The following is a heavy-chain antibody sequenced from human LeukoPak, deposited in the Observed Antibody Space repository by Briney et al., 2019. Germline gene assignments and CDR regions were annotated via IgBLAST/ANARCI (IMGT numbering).Heavy chain of an antibody. Sequence: GGSLRLSCVASGFPFSSYWMTWVRQAPGKGLEWVANKKQDGSKKSYVDSVKGRFTISRDNAKNSLYLQMNSLRAEDTAIYYCTRVGYIDEGIDYWGQGTLVTVSS. CDR3: TRVGYIDEGIDY. D-gene: IGHD5-24*01. V-gene: IGHV3-7*04. CDR2: KKQDGSKK. J-gene: IGHJ4*02. CDR1: GFPFSSYW.